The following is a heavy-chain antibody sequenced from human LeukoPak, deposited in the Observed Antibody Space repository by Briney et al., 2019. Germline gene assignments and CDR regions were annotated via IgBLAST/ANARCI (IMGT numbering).Heavy chain of an antibody. J-gene: IGHJ4*02. D-gene: IGHD1-26*01. Sequence: GGSLRLSCAPFGFTFSNAWMSWVRQAPVKGLEWVARIKSKSDGGTTDYAAPVKGRFTISTDESKKTAYLQMNTLKSEDTAVYYCTAVRWSGSFDYWGQGSLVTVSS. CDR1: GFTFSNAW. V-gene: IGHV3-15*01. CDR2: IKSKSDGGTT. CDR3: TAVRWSGSFDY.